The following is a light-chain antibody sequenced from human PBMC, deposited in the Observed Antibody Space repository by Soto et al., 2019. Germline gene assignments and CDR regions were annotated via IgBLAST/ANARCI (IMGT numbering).Light chain of an antibody. Sequence: EIVLTQSPGTPSLSPGETATLSCGASQSVSSTFLACYRQQPGQATRLLIYGAYSRATGISDRFSGSGSGKDFTLTISSLEPEDFAVYYCQQYGSSPYTFGQGTKLAIK. CDR2: GAY. CDR3: QQYGSSPYT. J-gene: IGKJ2*01. V-gene: IGKV3-20*01. CDR1: QSVSSTF.